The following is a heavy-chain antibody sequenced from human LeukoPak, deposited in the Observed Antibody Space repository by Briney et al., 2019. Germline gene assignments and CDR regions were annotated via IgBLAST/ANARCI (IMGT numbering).Heavy chain of an antibody. CDR2: ISSSGSTI. CDR3: GELGIPMIGCV. D-gene: IGHD3-10*02. J-gene: IGHJ6*03. V-gene: IGHV3-48*03. Sequence: GGSLRLSCAASGFIFSNYEMNWVRQAPGKGLEWVSYISSSGSTIYYADSVKGRFTISRDNAKNSLYLQMNSLRAEDTAGYYCGELGIPMIGCVWGKGTTVTIS. CDR1: GFIFSNYE.